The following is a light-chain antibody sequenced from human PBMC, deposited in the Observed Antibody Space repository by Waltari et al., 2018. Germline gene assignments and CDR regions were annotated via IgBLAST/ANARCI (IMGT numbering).Light chain of an antibody. CDR2: AAF. J-gene: IGKJ5*01. CDR1: QDISSY. CDR3: QQFKTYSLT. Sequence: QLTQSPSSLSASVGDRFTITRRASQDISSYLAWYQQKPGKAPNHLMYAAFTLQSWVPSVYSGSGSGTDVTLTISSLQPEDFAAYYCQQFKTYSLTCGQGPRLGIK. V-gene: IGKV1-9*01.